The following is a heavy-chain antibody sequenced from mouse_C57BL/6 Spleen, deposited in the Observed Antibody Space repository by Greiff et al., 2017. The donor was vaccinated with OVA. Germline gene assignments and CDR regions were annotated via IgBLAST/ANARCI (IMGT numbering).Heavy chain of an antibody. CDR1: GYSITSGYY. V-gene: IGHV3-6*01. D-gene: IGHD2-3*01. CDR3: AREGEYDGYAMDY. CDR2: IRYDGSN. J-gene: IGHJ4*01. Sequence: VQLQQSGPGLVKPSQSLSLTCSVTGYSITSGYYWNWIRQFPGNKLEWMGYIRYDGSNNYNPSLKNRISITRDTSKNQFFLKLNSVTTEDTATYYCAREGEYDGYAMDYWGQGTSVTVSS.